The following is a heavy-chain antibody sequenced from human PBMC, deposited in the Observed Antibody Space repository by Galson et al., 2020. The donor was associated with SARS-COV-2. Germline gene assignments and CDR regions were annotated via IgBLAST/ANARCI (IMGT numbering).Heavy chain of an antibody. CDR3: ARLHCGEDAPEAFDI. D-gene: IGHD4-17*01. J-gene: IGHJ3*02. CDR1: GTSIRSGSYS. V-gene: IGHV4-30-2*01. CDR2: LSHSGGT. Sequence: SETLSLTCAVSGTSIRSGSYSWNCIRQPQGKGLEWIGYLSHSGGTYSNPSLKSRVTISGDRSKNQFSLRLSSVTAEDTAVYYCARLHCGEDAPEAFDIWGPGTRVTVAS.